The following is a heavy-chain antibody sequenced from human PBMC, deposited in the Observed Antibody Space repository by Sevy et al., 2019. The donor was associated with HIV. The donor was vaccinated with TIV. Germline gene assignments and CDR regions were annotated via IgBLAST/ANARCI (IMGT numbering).Heavy chain of an antibody. V-gene: IGHV3-23*01. CDR1: GLAFTRYA. J-gene: IGHJ4*02. CDR3: AKDIAAPDIDRY. Sequence: GGSLRLSCAASGLAFTRYAMSWVRQAPGKGLEWVSTISNSGVNIYYADSVKGRFTVSRDTSKNTLYLQMNSLRVEDTAIYYCAKDIAAPDIDRYWGQGTLVTVSS. D-gene: IGHD6-25*01. CDR2: ISNSGVNI.